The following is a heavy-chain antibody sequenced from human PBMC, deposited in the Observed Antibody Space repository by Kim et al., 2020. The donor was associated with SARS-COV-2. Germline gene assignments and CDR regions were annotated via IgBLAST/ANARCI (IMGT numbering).Heavy chain of an antibody. D-gene: IGHD3-10*01. J-gene: IGHJ6*02. CDR2: FIPIFGPA. Sequence: SVKVSCKASGGPFSSYAISWVRQAPGQGLEWLGGFIPIFGPATYAQKFQGRVTITADESTSTAYMELSSLRSEDTAVYYFARDDYYGSGSYYYYYYGMDVWGQGTTVTVSS. CDR3: ARDDYYGSGSYYYYYYGMDV. CDR1: GGPFSSYA. V-gene: IGHV1-69*13.